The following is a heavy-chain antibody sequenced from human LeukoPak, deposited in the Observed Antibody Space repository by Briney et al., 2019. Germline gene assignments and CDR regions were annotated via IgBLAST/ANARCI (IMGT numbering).Heavy chain of an antibody. J-gene: IGHJ4*02. D-gene: IGHD3-22*01. CDR1: EFSVTTHY. Sequence: GGSLRLSCEASEFSVTTHYMSWVRQAPGRGLEWVSVMHAKENTYYAKSVKGRFTISRDTSKYTVYLQMTSLREEDTAIYYCARGGENSEYYSHFFAHWGQGTPVTVSP. CDR2: MHAKENT. CDR3: ARGGENSEYYSHFFAH. V-gene: IGHV3-53*01.